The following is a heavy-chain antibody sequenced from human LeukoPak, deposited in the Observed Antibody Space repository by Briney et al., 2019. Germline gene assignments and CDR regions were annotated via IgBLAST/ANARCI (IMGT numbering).Heavy chain of an antibody. CDR3: ARDRGEYCSSTSCQQFDY. CDR2: ISYDGSNK. CDR1: GFTFSSYA. V-gene: IGHV3-30-3*01. Sequence: GGSLRLSCAASGFTFSSYAMPWVRQAPGKGLEWVAVISYDGSNKYYADSVKGRFTISRDNSKNTLYLQMNSLRAEDTAVYYCARDRGEYCSSTSCQQFDYWGQGTLVTVSS. J-gene: IGHJ4*02. D-gene: IGHD2-2*01.